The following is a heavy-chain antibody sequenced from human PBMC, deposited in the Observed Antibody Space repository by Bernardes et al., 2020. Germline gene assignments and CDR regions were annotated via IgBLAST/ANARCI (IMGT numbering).Heavy chain of an antibody. Sequence: SETLSLTCAVSGGPIGSFYWSWIRHSPAKGLAWIGYVYYTGNTIYNPSLQTRVTISVDTPENQLSLRPTSVTAADTAMYFCARDTIDHASPGDYSDAFEIWGQGTMVTVSS. J-gene: IGHJ3*02. D-gene: IGHD4-17*01. V-gene: IGHV4-59*01. CDR1: GGPIGSFY. CDR3: ARDTIDHASPGDYSDAFEI. CDR2: VYYTGNT.